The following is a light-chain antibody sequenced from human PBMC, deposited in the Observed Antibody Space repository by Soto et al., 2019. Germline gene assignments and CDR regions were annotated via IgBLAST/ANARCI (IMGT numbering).Light chain of an antibody. CDR3: PQYGSSPLYT. V-gene: IGKV3-20*01. CDR1: QSVSSSY. CDR2: GAS. J-gene: IGKJ2*01. Sequence: EIVLTQSPGTLSLSPGERATLSCRASQSVSSSYLAWYHQKPGQAPRLLIYGASSRATGIPDRFSGSGSGTDFTLTISRLEPEDFAVYYCPQYGSSPLYTFGQGTKLDIK.